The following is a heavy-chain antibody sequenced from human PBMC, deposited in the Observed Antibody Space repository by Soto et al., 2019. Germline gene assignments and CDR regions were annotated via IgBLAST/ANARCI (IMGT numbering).Heavy chain of an antibody. Sequence: EVQLVESGGALVQPGGSLRLSCAASGFPFSSYWMTWVRRAPGKGLQWVASIKPDGSDTYYLDSVRGRFTVSRDNARNSAFLQMNSLGLDDTPLFHCAKGHLSIDPWCQGAL. J-gene: IGHJ5*02. CDR1: GFPFSSYW. V-gene: IGHV3-7*01. CDR3: AKGHLSIDP. CDR2: IKPDGSDT.